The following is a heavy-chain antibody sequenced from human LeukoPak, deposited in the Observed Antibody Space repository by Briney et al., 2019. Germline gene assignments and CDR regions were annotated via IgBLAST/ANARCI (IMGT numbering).Heavy chain of an antibody. CDR3: ARGPPACSTNCYGYLDY. D-gene: IGHD2-2*01. CDR2: IYSSGDT. CDR1: GFTVSGKY. V-gene: IGHV3-53*01. Sequence: GGSLRLSCAASGFTVSGKYMSWVRQAPGKGLECFSLIYSSGDTYYPDSVRGRFTISRDTSKNTLYLQMNSLRAEDTAVYYCARGPPACSTNCYGYLDYWGQGTLVTVSS. J-gene: IGHJ4*02.